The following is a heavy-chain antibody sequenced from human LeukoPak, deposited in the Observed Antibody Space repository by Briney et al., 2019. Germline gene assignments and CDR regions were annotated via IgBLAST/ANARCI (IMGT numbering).Heavy chain of an antibody. D-gene: IGHD4-23*01. CDR3: ARPNGGNSDRAFDI. CDR2: INHSGST. Sequence: ASETLSLTCAVYGGSFSGYYWSWIRQPPGKGLEWIGEINHSGSTNYNPSLKSRVTISVDTSKNQFSLKLSSATAADTAVYYCARPNGGNSDRAFDIWGQGTMVTVSS. CDR1: GGSFSGYY. V-gene: IGHV4-34*01. J-gene: IGHJ3*02.